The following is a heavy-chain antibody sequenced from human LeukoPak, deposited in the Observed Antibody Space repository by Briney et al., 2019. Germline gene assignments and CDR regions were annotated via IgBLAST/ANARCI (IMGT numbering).Heavy chain of an antibody. CDR3: ARDNSVGDNAWWFDR. J-gene: IGHJ5*02. Sequence: ASVKVSCKASGYTFTSYGISWVRQAPGQGLEWMGWISAYNGNTNYAQKLQGRVTMTTDTSTSTAYMELRSLRSDDTAVYYCARDNSVGDNAWWFDRWGQGTLVTVSS. D-gene: IGHD1-26*01. V-gene: IGHV1-18*01. CDR2: ISAYNGNT. CDR1: GYTFTSYG.